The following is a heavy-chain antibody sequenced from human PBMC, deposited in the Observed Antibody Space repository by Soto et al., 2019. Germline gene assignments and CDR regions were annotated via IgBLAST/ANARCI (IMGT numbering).Heavy chain of an antibody. CDR2: ISSSSSYI. J-gene: IGHJ4*02. V-gene: IGHV3-21*01. Sequence: GGSLRLSCTASGFTFSSYSMNWVRQAPGKGLEWVSSISSSSSYIYYADSVKGRFTISRDNAKNSLYLQMNSLRAEDTAVYYCARGSNGSGYYYDYWGQGTLVTVSS. CDR3: ARGSNGSGYYYDY. D-gene: IGHD3-22*01. CDR1: GFTFSSYS.